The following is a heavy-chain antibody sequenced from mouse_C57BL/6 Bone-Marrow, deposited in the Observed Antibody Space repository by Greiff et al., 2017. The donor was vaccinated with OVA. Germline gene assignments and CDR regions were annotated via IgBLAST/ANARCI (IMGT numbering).Heavy chain of an antibody. CDR1: GFTFSSYG. CDR2: ISSGGSYT. Sequence: DVHLVESGGDLVKPGGSLKLSCAASGFTFSSYGMSWVRQTPDKRLEWVATISSGGSYTYYPDSVKGRFTISRDNAKNTLYLQMSSLKSEDTAMYYCARRAYGSSYEDDYWGQGTTLTVSS. V-gene: IGHV5-6*01. D-gene: IGHD1-1*01. CDR3: ARRAYGSSYEDDY. J-gene: IGHJ2*01.